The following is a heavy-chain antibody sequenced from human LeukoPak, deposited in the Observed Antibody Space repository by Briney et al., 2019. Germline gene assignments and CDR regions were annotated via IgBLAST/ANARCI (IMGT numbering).Heavy chain of an antibody. CDR3: ALEWDLKEIAAAGTGWFDP. CDR1: GGTFSSYA. Sequence: SVKVSCKASGGTFSSYAISWVRQAPGQGLEWMGGIIPIFGTANYAQKFQGRVTITADESTSTAYMELSSLRSEDTAVYYCALEWDLKEIAAAGTGWFDPWGQGTLVTVSS. D-gene: IGHD6-13*01. V-gene: IGHV1-69*13. J-gene: IGHJ5*02. CDR2: IIPIFGTA.